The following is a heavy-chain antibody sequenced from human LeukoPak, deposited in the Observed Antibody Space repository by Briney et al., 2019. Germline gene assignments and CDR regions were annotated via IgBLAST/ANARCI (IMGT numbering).Heavy chain of an antibody. CDR3: VKGVSGTYFGMDV. CDR1: GYSFINYW. D-gene: IGHD3-10*01. V-gene: IGHV5-51*01. J-gene: IGHJ6*02. Sequence: GESLKMSCKGSGYSFINYWIAWVRQMPGKGLEWIGIIYPADADTRYSPSFQGQVTISADRSISTAYLQWSSLKASDTTIYYCVKGVSGTYFGMDVWGQGTTVIVS. CDR2: IYPADADT.